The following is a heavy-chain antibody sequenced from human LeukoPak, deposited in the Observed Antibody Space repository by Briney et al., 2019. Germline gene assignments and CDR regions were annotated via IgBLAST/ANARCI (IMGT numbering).Heavy chain of an antibody. D-gene: IGHD6-13*01. J-gene: IGHJ6*03. Sequence: PGGSLRLSCAASGLTFSSYGMSWVRQAPGKGLEWVSSISGGSIYIYYADSVKGRFTISRDNGKNSLYLQMNSLRAEDTAVYYCASDKTAQLDNYYYYMDVWGKGTTVTISS. CDR3: ASDKTAQLDNYYYYMDV. CDR1: GLTFSSYG. V-gene: IGHV3-21*06. CDR2: ISGGSIYI.